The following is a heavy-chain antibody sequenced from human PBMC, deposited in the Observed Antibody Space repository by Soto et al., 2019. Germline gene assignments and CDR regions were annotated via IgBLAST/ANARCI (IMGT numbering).Heavy chain of an antibody. V-gene: IGHV1-3*01. CDR2: INAGNGNT. J-gene: IGHJ2*01. CDR1: GYTFTSYA. CDR3: ARDRTMVRGVIITGWYFDL. Sequence: GASVKVSFTASGYTFTSYAMHWVRQAPGQRLEWMGWINAGNGNTKYSQKFQGRVTITRDTSASTAYMELSSLRSEDTAVYYCARDRTMVRGVIITGWYFDLWGRGTLVTVSS. D-gene: IGHD3-10*01.